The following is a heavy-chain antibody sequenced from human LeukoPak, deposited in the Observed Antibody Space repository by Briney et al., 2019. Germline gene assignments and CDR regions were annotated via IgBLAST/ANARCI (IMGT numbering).Heavy chain of an antibody. J-gene: IGHJ4*02. CDR3: ARLATSPDY. Sequence: SETLSLTCTVSGGSISSSSYYWGWIRQPPGKGLEWIGSIYYSGSTYYNPSLKSRVTISVDTSKNQFSLKLSSVTAADTAVYYCARLATSPDYWGQGTLVAVSS. V-gene: IGHV4-39*01. CDR2: IYYSGST. CDR1: GGSISSSSYY.